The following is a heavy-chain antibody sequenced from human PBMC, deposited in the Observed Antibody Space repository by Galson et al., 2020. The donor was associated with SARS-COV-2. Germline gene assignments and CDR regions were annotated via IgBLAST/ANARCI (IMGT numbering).Heavy chain of an antibody. CDR3: ARWEGVVVVPAANLLAGGWFDP. CDR1: GGTFSSYA. J-gene: IGHJ5*02. V-gene: IGHV1-69*10. CDR2: IIPILGIA. Sequence: SVKVSCKASGGTFSSYAISWVRQAPGRGLEWMGGIIPILGIANYAQKFQGRVTITADKSTSTAYMELSSLRSEDTAVYYCARWEGVVVVPAANLLAGGWFDPWGQGTLVTVSS. D-gene: IGHD2-2*01.